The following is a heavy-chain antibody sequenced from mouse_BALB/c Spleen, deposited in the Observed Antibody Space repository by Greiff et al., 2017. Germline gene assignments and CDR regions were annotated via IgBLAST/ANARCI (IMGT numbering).Heavy chain of an antibody. CDR1: GFSLTSYG. CDR2: IWSGGST. V-gene: IGHV2-2*02. Sequence: VMLVESGPGLVQPSQSLSITCTVSGFSLTSYGVHWVRQSPGKGLEWLGVIWSGGSTDYNAAFISRLSISKDNSKSQVFFKMNSLQANDTAIYYCARKGAMIIDAMDYWGQGTSVTVSS. CDR3: ARKGAMIIDAMDY. D-gene: IGHD2-4*01. J-gene: IGHJ4*01.